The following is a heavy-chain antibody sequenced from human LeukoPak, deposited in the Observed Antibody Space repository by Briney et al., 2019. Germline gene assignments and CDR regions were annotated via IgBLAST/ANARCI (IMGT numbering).Heavy chain of an antibody. CDR1: GYTFTGYY. Sequence: GASVKVSCKASGYTFTGYYMHWVRQAPGQGLEWMGWINPNSGGTNYAQKFQGRVTMTRDTSISTAYMELSRLRSDDTAVYYCARDLLLRQDIVLMVYYYYGMDVWGQGTTVTVSS. CDR2: INPNSGGT. V-gene: IGHV1-2*02. J-gene: IGHJ6*02. CDR3: ARDLLLRQDIVLMVYYYYGMDV. D-gene: IGHD2-8*01.